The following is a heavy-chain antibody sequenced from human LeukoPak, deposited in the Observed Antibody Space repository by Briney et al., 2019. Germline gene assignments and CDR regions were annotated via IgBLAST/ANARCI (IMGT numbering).Heavy chain of an antibody. CDR1: ALTFSSFA. J-gene: IGHJ6*02. V-gene: IGHV3-23*01. CDR2: ISGGGDKA. Sequence: AGSLTLSCAASALTFSSFAMTRVRQAPGKGLEWVSAISGGGDKAYYADSVKGRFTISRDNSKNTLYLQMNSLRGEDTAVYFCAKGGRGQYYGIDVWGQGTTVSVSS. D-gene: IGHD4-11*01. CDR3: AKGGRGQYYGIDV.